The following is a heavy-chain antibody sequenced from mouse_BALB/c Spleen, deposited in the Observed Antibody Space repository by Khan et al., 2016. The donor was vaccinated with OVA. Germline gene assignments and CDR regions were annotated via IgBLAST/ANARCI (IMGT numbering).Heavy chain of an antibody. J-gene: IGHJ3*01. D-gene: IGHD2-3*01. CDR1: GSTFTCYW. CDR3: TYDGYFVGWFAY. V-gene: IGHV1-5*01. CDR2: IYPGNSDT. Sequence: VQLQQSGTVLARPGASVKMSCKASGSTFTCYWIHWVKQRPGQGLEWIGAIYPGNSDTSYNQRFKGKAKLTAVTSTSTAYMELSSLTNEDSAVYYCTYDGYFVGWFAYWGQGTLVTVSA.